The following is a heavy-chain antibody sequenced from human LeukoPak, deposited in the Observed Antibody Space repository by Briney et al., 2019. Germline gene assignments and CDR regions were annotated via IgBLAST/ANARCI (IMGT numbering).Heavy chain of an antibody. V-gene: IGHV4-59*01. CDR1: GGSISSYY. Sequence: SETLSLTCTVSGGSISSYYWSWIRQPPGKGLEWIGYIYYSGSTNYNPSLKSRVTISVDTSKNQFSLKLSSATAADTAVYYCARAPTYYYDSSGPRFDPWGQGTLVTVSS. J-gene: IGHJ5*02. CDR3: ARAPTYYYDSSGPRFDP. D-gene: IGHD3-22*01. CDR2: IYYSGST.